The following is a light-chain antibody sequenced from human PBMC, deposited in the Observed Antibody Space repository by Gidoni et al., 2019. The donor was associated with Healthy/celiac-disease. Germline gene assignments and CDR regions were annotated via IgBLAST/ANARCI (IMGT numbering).Light chain of an antibody. CDR1: QDISNY. CDR3: QQYDNLLLT. V-gene: IGKV1-33*01. Sequence: DIQMTQSPSSLSASVGDRVTTTCQASQDISNYLNWYQQKPGKAPKLLIYDASNLETGVPSRFSGSGSGTDFTFTISSLQPEDIATYYCQQYDNLLLTFGPGTKVDIK. J-gene: IGKJ3*01. CDR2: DAS.